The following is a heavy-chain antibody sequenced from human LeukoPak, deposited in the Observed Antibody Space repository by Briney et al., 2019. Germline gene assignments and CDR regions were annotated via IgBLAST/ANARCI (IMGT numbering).Heavy chain of an antibody. D-gene: IGHD3-10*01. CDR3: AKDMVQRNAVSDPFDI. CDR1: GFTFSDFA. CDR2: VGGGRANT. V-gene: IGHV3-23*01. J-gene: IGHJ3*02. Sequence: GGSLRLSCLASGFTFSDFAMNWVRQAPGKGLEWVSHVGGGRANTYYADSVKGRFTISREDSKSTLYLHLTSLRADDTAVYFCAKDMVQRNAVSDPFDIWGQGTMVTVSS.